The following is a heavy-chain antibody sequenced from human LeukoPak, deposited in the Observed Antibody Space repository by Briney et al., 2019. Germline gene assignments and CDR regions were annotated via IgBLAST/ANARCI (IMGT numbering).Heavy chain of an antibody. CDR3: ARGGNTYYYDSSGYSLGY. CDR2: ISSSGSTI. D-gene: IGHD3-22*01. J-gene: IGHJ4*02. V-gene: IGHV3-48*04. CDR1: GFTFSSYG. Sequence: GGSLRLSCAASGFTFSSYGMHWVRQAPGKGLEWVSYISSSGSTIYYADSVKGRFTISRDNAKNSLYLQMNGLRAEDTAVYYCARGGNTYYYDSSGYSLGYWGQGTLVTVSS.